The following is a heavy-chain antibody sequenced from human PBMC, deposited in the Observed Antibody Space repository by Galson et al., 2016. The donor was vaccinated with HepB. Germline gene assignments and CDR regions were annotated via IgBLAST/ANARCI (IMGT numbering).Heavy chain of an antibody. J-gene: IGHJ3*01. CDR2: IGGGDDI. D-gene: IGHD2-21*01. CDR3: AKDGMSFNRVWDASDV. Sequence: SLRLSCAGSGFNFHTFGITWVRQGPGKGLEWITSIGGGDDIHSSDSVRGRFTGSRDDSKSTAYLQMDNLRVDDTAVYFCAKDGMSFNRVWDASDVWGRGTLVTVSS. CDR1: GFNFHTFG. V-gene: IGHV3-21*04.